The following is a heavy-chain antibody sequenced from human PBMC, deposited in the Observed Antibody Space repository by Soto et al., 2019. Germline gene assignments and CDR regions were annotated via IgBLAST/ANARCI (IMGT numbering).Heavy chain of an antibody. V-gene: IGHV3-66*01. CDR3: ARDISWYGGMDV. Sequence: EVQLVESGGGLVQPGGSLRLSCAASGFTVSSNYMSWVRQAPGKGLEWVSVTHSGGTTYNADSVKGRFTMSRDNSKNMRYLQMNSLRAEDTAVYYCARDISWYGGMDVWGQGTTVTVSS. CDR2: THSGGTT. D-gene: IGHD6-13*01. J-gene: IGHJ6*02. CDR1: GFTVSSNY.